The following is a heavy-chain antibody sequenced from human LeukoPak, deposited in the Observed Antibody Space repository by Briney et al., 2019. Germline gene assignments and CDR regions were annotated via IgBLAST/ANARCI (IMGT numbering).Heavy chain of an antibody. CDR2: ISWNSGSI. V-gene: IGHV3-9*01. J-gene: IGHJ4*02. D-gene: IGHD3-22*01. CDR1: GFTFDDYA. CDR3: AKDMYYYDSSGSIDY. Sequence: GGSLRLSCAASGFTFDDYAMPWVRRAPGKGLEWVSGISWNSGSIGYADSVKGRFTISRDNAKNSLYLQMNSLRAEDTALYYCAKDMYYYDSSGSIDYWGQGTLVTVSS.